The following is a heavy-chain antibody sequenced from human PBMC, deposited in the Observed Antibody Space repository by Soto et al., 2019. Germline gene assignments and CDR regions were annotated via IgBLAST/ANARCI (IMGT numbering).Heavy chain of an antibody. V-gene: IGHV3-21*01. J-gene: IGHJ5*02. CDR2: ISSNSAYI. Sequence: PVGSLRLSCAASGFTFRSVTMNWGRQAPGKGLEWVSTISSNSAYIYYTDALRGRFTISRDNAKNSLHLQMNSMGAEETVVYYCTRDASRDSSARGWFDPWGPGTLVTVSS. D-gene: IGHD6-13*01. CDR3: TRDASRDSSARGWFDP. CDR1: GFTFRSVT.